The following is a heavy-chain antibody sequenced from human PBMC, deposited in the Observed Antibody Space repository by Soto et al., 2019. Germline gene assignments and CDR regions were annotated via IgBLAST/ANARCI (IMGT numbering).Heavy chain of an antibody. J-gene: IGHJ3*02. CDR3: VRDDIGDPNGFDI. CDR2: ITNDAKIR. CDR1: GFTFSAYG. V-gene: IGHV3-33*01. Sequence: QVHLVESGGGVVQPGRSLRLFCAPSGFTFSAYGMHWVRQAPGKGLEWVAVITNDAKIRYEGDSVKGRFTISRDNSKNMLYLQMDSLRVEDTALYYCVRDDIGDPNGFDIWGQGTMVTVSS. D-gene: IGHD2-15*01.